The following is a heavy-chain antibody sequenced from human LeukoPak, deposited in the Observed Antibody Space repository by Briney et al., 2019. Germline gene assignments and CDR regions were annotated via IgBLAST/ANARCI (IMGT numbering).Heavy chain of an antibody. V-gene: IGHV1-46*01. J-gene: IGHJ4*02. D-gene: IGHD3-9*01. Sequence: ASVKVSCKASGYTFTSYYMHWVRQAPGQGLEWMGIINPSGGSTSYAQKFQGRVTMTRDTSTSTVYMELSSLRSDDTAVYYCARVGDILTAIYAFDYWGQGTLVTVSS. CDR3: ARVGDILTAIYAFDY. CDR2: INPSGGST. CDR1: GYTFTSYY.